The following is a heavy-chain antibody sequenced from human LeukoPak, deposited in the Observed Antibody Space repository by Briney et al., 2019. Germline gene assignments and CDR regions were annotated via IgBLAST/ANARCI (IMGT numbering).Heavy chain of an antibody. V-gene: IGHV1-2*06. CDR2: INPNSGGT. Sequence: ASVKVSCKASGYTFTGYYMHWARQAPGQGPEWMGRINPNSGGTNYAQKFQGRVTMTRDTSISTAYMELSRLRSDDTAVYYCARAQGSGWGYNWFDPWGQGTLVTVSS. CDR3: ARAQGSGWGYNWFDP. J-gene: IGHJ5*02. CDR1: GYTFTGYY. D-gene: IGHD6-19*01.